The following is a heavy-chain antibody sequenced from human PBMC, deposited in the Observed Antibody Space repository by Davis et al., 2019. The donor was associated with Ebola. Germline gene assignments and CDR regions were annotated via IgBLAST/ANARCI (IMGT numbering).Heavy chain of an antibody. CDR2: IKQDGSEK. Sequence: GESLKISCAASGFTFSSYGMHWVRQAPGKGLEWVANIKQDGSEKYSVDSVKGRFTISRDNSKNTLYLQMNSLRAEDTAVYYCARAAGYSSGPGDYWGQGTLVTVSS. CDR1: GFTFSSYG. J-gene: IGHJ4*02. D-gene: IGHD6-19*01. CDR3: ARAAGYSSGPGDY. V-gene: IGHV3-7*01.